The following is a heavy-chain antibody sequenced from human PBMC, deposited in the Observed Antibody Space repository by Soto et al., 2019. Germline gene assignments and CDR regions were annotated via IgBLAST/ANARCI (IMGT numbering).Heavy chain of an antibody. CDR2: MHHSGST. CDR3: ARDPGYYYYYYGMDV. J-gene: IGHJ6*02. CDR1: GGSISSYY. V-gene: IGHV4-59*01. Sequence: PSETLSLTCTVSGGSISSYYWSWIRQSPGKGLEWIAYMHHSGSTNYNPSLKSRVTISVDTSKNQFSLKLSSVTAADTAVYYCARDPGYYYYYYGMDVWGQGTTVTVSS.